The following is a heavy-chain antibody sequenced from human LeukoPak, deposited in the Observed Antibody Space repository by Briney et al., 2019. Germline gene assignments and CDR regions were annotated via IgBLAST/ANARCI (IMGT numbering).Heavy chain of an antibody. Sequence: PGRSLRLSCAASGFTFSSYGMHWVHQAPGKGLEWVAVIWYDGSNKYYADSVKGRFTISRDNSKNTLYLQMNSLRAEDTAVYYCARDRPAAYYYDSSGYYYRPYYYYGMDVWGQGTTVTVSS. J-gene: IGHJ6*02. D-gene: IGHD3-22*01. CDR1: GFTFSSYG. V-gene: IGHV3-33*01. CDR2: IWYDGSNK. CDR3: ARDRPAAYYYDSSGYYYRPYYYYGMDV.